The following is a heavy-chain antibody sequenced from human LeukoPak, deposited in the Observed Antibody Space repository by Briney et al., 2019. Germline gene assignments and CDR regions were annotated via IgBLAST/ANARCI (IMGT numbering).Heavy chain of an antibody. CDR1: GITLGNYG. V-gene: IGHV3-23*01. D-gene: IGHD3-10*01. J-gene: IGHJ4*02. CDR2: LSGSGGGT. Sequence: GGSLRLACAVSGITLGNYGMSWVRQAPGKGLEWVAGLSGSGGGTNYADSAQGRFTTSRDNPKNTLYLQMNSLRAEDTAVYFCAKRGVVIRVFLVGFHKEAYYFDSWGQGALVTVSS. CDR3: AKRGVVIRVFLVGFHKEAYYFDS.